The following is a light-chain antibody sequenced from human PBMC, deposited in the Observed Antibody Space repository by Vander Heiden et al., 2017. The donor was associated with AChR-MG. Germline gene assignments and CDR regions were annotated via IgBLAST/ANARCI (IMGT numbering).Light chain of an antibody. V-gene: IGKV1-27*01. CDR2: AAS. CDR3: QKYNSAPRIT. Sequence: IQMTQSPSSLSASVGDSVTITCRASQGISNYLAWYQQKPGKVPKLLIYAASTLQSGVPSRFSGSGSGTDFTLTISSLQPEDVATYYCQKYNSAPRITFGQGTRLEIK. J-gene: IGKJ5*01. CDR1: QGISNY.